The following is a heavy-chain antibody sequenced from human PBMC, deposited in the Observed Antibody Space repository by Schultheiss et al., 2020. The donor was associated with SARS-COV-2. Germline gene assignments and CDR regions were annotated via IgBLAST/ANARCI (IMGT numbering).Heavy chain of an antibody. CDR3: TRLSTVVISDCYFDL. D-gene: IGHD4-23*01. V-gene: IGHV3-73*01. Sequence: GGSLRLSCAASGFTFSGSAMHWVRHASGNGLEWVGRIRSKANSYTTAYAASVKVRFTISRDDSKNTAYLQMNGLKTEDTAVYYCTRLSTVVISDCYFDLWGRGTLVTVSS. CDR1: GFTFSGSA. J-gene: IGHJ2*01. CDR2: IRSKANSYTT.